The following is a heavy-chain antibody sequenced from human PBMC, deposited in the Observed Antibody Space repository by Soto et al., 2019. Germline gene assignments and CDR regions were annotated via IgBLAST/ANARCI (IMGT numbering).Heavy chain of an antibody. CDR1: GYSFTSYW. CDR2: IYPGDSDT. V-gene: IGHV5-51*01. D-gene: IGHD3-3*01. CDR3: ARHASITIFGVVITDYYYGMDV. J-gene: IGHJ6*02. Sequence: PGESLKISCKGSGYSFTSYWIGWVRQMPGKGLGWVGIIYPGDSDTRYSPSFQGQVTISADKSTSTAYLQWSSLKASDTAMYYCARHASITIFGVVITDYYYGMDVWGQGTTVTVSS.